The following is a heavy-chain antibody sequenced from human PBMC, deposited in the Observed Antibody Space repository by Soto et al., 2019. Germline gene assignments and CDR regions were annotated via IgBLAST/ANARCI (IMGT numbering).Heavy chain of an antibody. Sequence: GGSLRLSCAASGFTFSSYWMSWVRQAPGKGLEWVANIKQDGSEKYYVDSVKGRFTISRDNAKNSLYLQMNSLRAEDTAVYYCAKDLASTVTTPVYFDYWGQGTLVTVSS. D-gene: IGHD4-17*01. CDR1: GFTFSSYW. CDR3: AKDLASTVTTPVYFDY. V-gene: IGHV3-7*05. CDR2: IKQDGSEK. J-gene: IGHJ4*02.